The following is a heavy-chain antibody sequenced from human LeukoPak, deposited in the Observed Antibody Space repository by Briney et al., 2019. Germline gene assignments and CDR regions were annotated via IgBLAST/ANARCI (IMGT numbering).Heavy chain of an antibody. J-gene: IGHJ6*03. Sequence: GGSLRLSCAASAFSFSFYTLHCVRQAPGKGLEWVSSISDGGSEVYYADPIKGRFAISRDDAKNSLSLEMNSLRVEDTATYYCAKGKSGSYYYYMDVWGKGTTVTVSS. CDR3: AKGKSGSYYYYMDV. V-gene: IGHV3-21*06. CDR1: AFSFSFYT. CDR2: ISDGGSEV.